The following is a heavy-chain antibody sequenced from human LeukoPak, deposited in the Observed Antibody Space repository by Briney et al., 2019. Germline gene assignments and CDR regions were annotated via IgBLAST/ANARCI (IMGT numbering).Heavy chain of an antibody. CDR1: GGSISTYY. D-gene: IGHD5-24*01. J-gene: IGHJ3*02. CDR2: IFYSGTT. CDR3: AIKRSDGQKGDVFDI. V-gene: IGHV4-59*01. Sequence: KPSETLSLTCTISGGSISTYYWSWIRQPPGKGLEWIGYIFYSGTTYYNPSVNSRVTITMDTSKNQFFLELRSLTAADTAVYFCAIKRSDGQKGDVFDIWGPGTMVTVSS.